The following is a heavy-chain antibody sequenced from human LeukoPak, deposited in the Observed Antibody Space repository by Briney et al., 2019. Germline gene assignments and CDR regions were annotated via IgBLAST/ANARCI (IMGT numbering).Heavy chain of an antibody. D-gene: IGHD1-26*01. J-gene: IGHJ4*02. CDR3: ARGGTSGSLIY. CDR1: GFTFSNYW. Sequence: GGSLRLSCAASGFTFSNYWMHWVRHDPLKGLVWVSRINSDGGSTGYADSVKGRFTISRDNAKNTLYLQMNSLRAEDTALYYCARGGTSGSLIYWGQGTLVTVSS. CDR2: INSDGGST. V-gene: IGHV3-74*01.